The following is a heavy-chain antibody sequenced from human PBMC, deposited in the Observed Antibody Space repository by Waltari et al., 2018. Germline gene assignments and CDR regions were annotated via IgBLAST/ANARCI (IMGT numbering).Heavy chain of an antibody. CDR2: INSDGSTT. D-gene: IGHD2-15*01. V-gene: IGHV3-74*01. CDR1: GFTFSSYW. J-gene: IGHJ4*02. CDR3: ARRGLQAANVFYFDH. Sequence: EVQLVESGGSLVQPGGSLRLSCAASGFTFSSYWMHWVRQGPGKGLVWVSGINSDGSTTNYADSVKGRFIISRDNAKNTLYLQMNSLRAEDTAVYYCARRGLQAANVFYFDHWGQGTLVTVPS.